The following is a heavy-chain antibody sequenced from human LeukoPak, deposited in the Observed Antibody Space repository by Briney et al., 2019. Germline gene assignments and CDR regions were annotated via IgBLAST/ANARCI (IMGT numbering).Heavy chain of an antibody. CDR1: GFTFSSYA. CDR2: ISYDGSNK. Sequence: GRSLRLSCAASGFTFSSYAMHWVRQAPGKGLEWVAVISYDGSNKYYADSVKGRFTISRDNSKNTLYLQMNSLRAEDTAVYYCARGGYYYDSSGYYELFDYWGQGTLVTVSS. J-gene: IGHJ4*02. D-gene: IGHD3-22*01. CDR3: ARGGYYYDSSGYYELFDY. V-gene: IGHV3-30-3*01.